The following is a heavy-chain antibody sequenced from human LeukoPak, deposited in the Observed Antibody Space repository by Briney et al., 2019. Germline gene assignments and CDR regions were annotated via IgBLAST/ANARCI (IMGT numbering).Heavy chain of an antibody. CDR3: AREFYADYSFDD. V-gene: IGHV4-4*07. D-gene: IGHD4-17*01. J-gene: IGHJ4*01. CDR1: GGSISSYY. Sequence: SATLSLTCTVSGGSISSYYWSWLRQPAGKGLEWIGRIYTSGSTNYNPALKRRVTMSVNTSKTLYSLKLSSVTAADTAVYYCAREFYADYSFDDWGQGTLVTVSS. CDR2: IYTSGST.